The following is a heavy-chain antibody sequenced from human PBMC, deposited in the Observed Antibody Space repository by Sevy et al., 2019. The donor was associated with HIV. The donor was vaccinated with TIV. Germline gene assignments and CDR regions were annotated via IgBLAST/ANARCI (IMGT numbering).Heavy chain of an antibody. CDR3: ARRSDLGVVIPTGVLDV. CDR2: ISGRGGST. CDR1: GFTFSNYA. D-gene: IGHD3-3*01. J-gene: IGHJ6*02. V-gene: IGHV3-23*01. Sequence: RGYLRLSCAASGFTFSNYAMSWVRQAPGKGLLRVSVISGRGGSTDYADSVKGRFTNSRDNSKNTMFLQMNSLRAEDKAEYYCARRSDLGVVIPTGVLDVWGQGTTVDVSS.